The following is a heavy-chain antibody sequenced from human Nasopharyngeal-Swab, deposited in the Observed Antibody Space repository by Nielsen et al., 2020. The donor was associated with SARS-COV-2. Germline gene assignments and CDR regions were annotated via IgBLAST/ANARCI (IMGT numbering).Heavy chain of an antibody. CDR2: INWNSGSK. V-gene: IGHV3-9*01. D-gene: IGHD4-11*01. Sequence: SLRLSWAASGFTFDEYTMYWVRQRPGEGLEWGSGINWNSGSKGYADSVKGRFTVSRDKAKNSLYLLMNTLRSEDTALYYCARGTADYSNPSFDYWGQGTLVTVPS. J-gene: IGHJ4*02. CDR1: GFTFDEYT. CDR3: ARGTADYSNPSFDY.